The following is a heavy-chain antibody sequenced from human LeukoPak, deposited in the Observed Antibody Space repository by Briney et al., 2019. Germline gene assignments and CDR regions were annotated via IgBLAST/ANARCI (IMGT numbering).Heavy chain of an antibody. D-gene: IGHD3-3*01. CDR2: IWYDGSNK. CDR1: GFTFSSYG. J-gene: IGHJ6*02. V-gene: IGHV3-33*01. Sequence: GRSLRLSCAASGFTFSSYGMHWVRQAPGKGLEWVAVIWYDGSNKYYADSVNGRFTISRDNSKNTLYLQMNSLRAEDTAVYYCARVKNGRFLEWSFWGVYYYYGMNVWGQGTTVTVSS. CDR3: ARVKNGRFLEWSFWGVYYYYGMNV.